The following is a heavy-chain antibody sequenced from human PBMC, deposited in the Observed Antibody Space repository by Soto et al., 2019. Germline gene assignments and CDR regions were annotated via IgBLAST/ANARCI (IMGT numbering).Heavy chain of an antibody. D-gene: IGHD2-15*01. CDR2: IYSGGST. V-gene: IGHV3-53*04. J-gene: IGHJ6*03. CDR1: GFTVSSNY. CDR3: ARVIVVVVADYMDV. Sequence: GGSLRLSCAASGFTVSSNYMSWVRQAPGKGLEWVSVIYSGGSTYYADSVKGRFTISRHNSKNTLYLQMNSLRAEDTAVYYCARVIVVVVADYMDVWGKGTTVTVSS.